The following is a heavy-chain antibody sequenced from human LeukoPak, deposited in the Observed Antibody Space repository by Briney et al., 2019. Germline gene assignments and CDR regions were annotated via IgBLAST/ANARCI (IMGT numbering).Heavy chain of an antibody. J-gene: IGHJ4*02. D-gene: IGHD3-22*01. CDR2: VSGSGTST. Sequence: GGSLRPSCAGSGFPFSSYGMAWVRQAPGRGLEWVSSVSGSGTSTYYADSVRGRFTISRDNDKNTLDLQMNSLRAEDTALYYCARDRSLYYYDGSGYYGYWGQGILVTVSS. V-gene: IGHV3-23*01. CDR3: ARDRSLYYYDGSGYYGY. CDR1: GFPFSSYG.